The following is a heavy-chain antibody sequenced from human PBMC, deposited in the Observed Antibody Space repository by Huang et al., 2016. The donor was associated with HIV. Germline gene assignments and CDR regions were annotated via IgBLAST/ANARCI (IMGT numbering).Heavy chain of an antibody. CDR2: SSWNSGSI. CDR1: GFTFDDYA. D-gene: IGHD3-10*01. Sequence: EVQLVESGVGLVQPGRSLRLSCAASGFTFDDYAMHWVRQAPGKGLGWVSGSSWNSGSIGYADSVKGRFTIARDNAKNSLYLQMNRLRAEDTALYYCAKDNRANYYGSGSYFDYWGQGTLVTVSS. V-gene: IGHV3-9*01. J-gene: IGHJ4*02. CDR3: AKDNRANYYGSGSYFDY.